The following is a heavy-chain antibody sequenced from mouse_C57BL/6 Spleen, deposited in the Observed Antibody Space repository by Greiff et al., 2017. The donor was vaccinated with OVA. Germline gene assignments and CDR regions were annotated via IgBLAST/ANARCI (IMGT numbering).Heavy chain of an antibody. Sequence: EVQGVESGGGLVKPGGSLKLSCAASGFTFSDYGMHWVRQAPEKGLEWVAYISSGSSTIYYAETVKGRFTISRDNAKNTLFLQMTSLKSEDTAMYYCARVHSNYFDYWGQGTTLTVSS. CDR3: ARVHSNYFDY. V-gene: IGHV5-17*01. J-gene: IGHJ2*01. CDR1: GFTFSDYG. CDR2: ISSGSSTI. D-gene: IGHD2-5*01.